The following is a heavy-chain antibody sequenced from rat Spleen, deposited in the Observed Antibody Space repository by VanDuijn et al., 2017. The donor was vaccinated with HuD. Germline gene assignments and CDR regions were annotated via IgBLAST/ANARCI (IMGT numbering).Heavy chain of an antibody. CDR2: ITAGGDDT. V-gene: IGHV5-25*01. J-gene: IGHJ4*01. D-gene: IGHD1-4*01. CDR3: ARPGITSYVMDA. CDR1: GFTFSDYY. Sequence: EVQLVESDGGLVRPGRSLKLSCVASGFTFSDYYMAWVRQAPTKGLEWVASITAGGDDTYYRDSVKCRFTISRDNAKSILYQQMDSLRSEDTATYYCARPGITSYVMDAWGQGASVTVSS.